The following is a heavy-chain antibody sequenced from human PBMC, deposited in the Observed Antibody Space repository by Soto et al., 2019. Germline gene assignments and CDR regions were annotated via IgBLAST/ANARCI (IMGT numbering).Heavy chain of an antibody. CDR3: ARVSFTARDYYYYYGMDV. J-gene: IGHJ6*02. CDR1: GGSFSGYY. V-gene: IGHV4-34*01. D-gene: IGHD5-18*01. Sequence: SETLSLTCAVYGGSFSGYYWSWIRQPPGKGLEWIGEINHSGSTNYNPSLKSRVTISVDTSKNQFSLKLSSVTAADTAVYYCARVSFTARDYYYYYGMDVWGQGTTVTVSS. CDR2: INHSGST.